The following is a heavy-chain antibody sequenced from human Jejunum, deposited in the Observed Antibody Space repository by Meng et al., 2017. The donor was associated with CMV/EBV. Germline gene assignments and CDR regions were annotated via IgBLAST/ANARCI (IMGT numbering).Heavy chain of an antibody. V-gene: IGHV1-2*02. Sequence: QVPRLTSGAEVKKPGASVKVSCKASRYAVTVYYIHWLPQAPGQGLEWMGWINPSSGAIFYAQKFQDRVTMSRETSITTVYMDLSSLRSDDTAVYFCSRGGGGDGTYLLDYWGQGTLVTVSS. D-gene: IGHD2-21*01. CDR1: RYAVTVYY. CDR2: INPSSGAI. J-gene: IGHJ4*02. CDR3: SRGGGGDGTYLLDY.